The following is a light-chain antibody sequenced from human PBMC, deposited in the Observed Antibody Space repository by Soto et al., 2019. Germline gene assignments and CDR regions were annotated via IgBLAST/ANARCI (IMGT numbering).Light chain of an antibody. Sequence: QSVLTQPASVSGSPGQSITISCTGTSSDVGGYNYVSWYQQHPGKAPKPMIYDVSNRPSGVSNRFSGSKSGNTASLTISGLQAEDEADYYCSSYTTSTARVFGGGTKVTVL. V-gene: IGLV2-14*01. CDR2: DVS. J-gene: IGLJ2*01. CDR1: SSDVGGYNY. CDR3: SSYTTSTARV.